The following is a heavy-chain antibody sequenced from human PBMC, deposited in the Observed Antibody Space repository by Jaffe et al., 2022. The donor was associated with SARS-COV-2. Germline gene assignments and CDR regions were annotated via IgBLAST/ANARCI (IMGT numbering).Heavy chain of an antibody. Sequence: QVQLQESGPGLVKPSETLSLTCEVSGASISSYYWSWIRQPPGKGLEWIGYIYNSGRANYNPSLKSRVTISVDTSRNQLSLKLSSVTAADTAVYYCARYYDFYNGTSYEYFYYGLDVWGQGTTVIVSS. CDR2: IYNSGRA. V-gene: IGHV4-59*12. D-gene: IGHD3-3*01. CDR1: GASISSYY. CDR3: ARYYDFYNGTSYEYFYYGLDV. J-gene: IGHJ6*02.